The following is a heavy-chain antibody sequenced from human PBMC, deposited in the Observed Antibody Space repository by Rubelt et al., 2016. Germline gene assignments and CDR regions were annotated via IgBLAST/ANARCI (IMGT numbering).Heavy chain of an antibody. CDR1: GFTLNNYW. J-gene: IGHJ4*02. CDR3: TRSTAGGYGYGRPFEY. D-gene: IGHD5-18*01. Sequence: GFTLNNYWMHWVRQAPGKGLVWVSEIKYDGSATNYADSVKGRFTISRDSAMSTLYLQMNSLRADDTGVYYCTRSTAGGYGYGRPFEYWGQGTLVTVSS. CDR2: IKYDGSAT. V-gene: IGHV3-74*01.